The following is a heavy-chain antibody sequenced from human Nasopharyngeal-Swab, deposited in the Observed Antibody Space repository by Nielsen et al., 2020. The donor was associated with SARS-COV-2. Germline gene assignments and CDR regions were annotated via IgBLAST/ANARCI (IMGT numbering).Heavy chain of an antibody. J-gene: IGHJ4*02. CDR3: ARDGDYSGWELTDY. CDR2: ISSSSSYI. CDR1: GFTFSSYS. V-gene: IGHV3-21*01. D-gene: IGHD1-26*01. Sequence: GESLKISCAASGFTFSSYSMNWVRQAPGKGLEWVSSISSSSSYIYYADSVKGRFTISRDNAKNSLYLQMNSLRAEDTAVYYCARDGDYSGWELTDYWGQGTQVTVSS.